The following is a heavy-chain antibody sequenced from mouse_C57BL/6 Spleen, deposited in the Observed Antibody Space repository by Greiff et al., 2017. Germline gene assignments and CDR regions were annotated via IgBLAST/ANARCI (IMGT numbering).Heavy chain of an antibody. CDR3: ARSRPGTGFAY. J-gene: IGHJ3*01. CDR2: IRNKANGYTT. Sequence: EVQVVESGGGLVQPGGSLSLSCAASGFTFTDYYMSWVRQPPGKALEWLGFIRNKANGYTTEYSASVKGRFTISRDNSQSILYLQMNALRAEDSATYYCARSRPGTGFAYWGQGTLVTVSA. D-gene: IGHD4-1*01. CDR1: GFTFTDYY. V-gene: IGHV7-3*01.